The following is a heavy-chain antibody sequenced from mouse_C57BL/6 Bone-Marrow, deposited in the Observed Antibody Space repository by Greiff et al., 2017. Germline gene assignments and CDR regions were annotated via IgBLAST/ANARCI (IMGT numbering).Heavy chain of an antibody. CDR3: AKKGDWEKDAMDY. Sequence: VMLVESGPGLVQPSQSLSITCTVSGFSLTSYGVHWVRQSPGKGLEWLGVIWRGGSTDYNAAFMSRLSITKDNSKSQVFFKMNSLQADDTAIYYGAKKGDWEKDAMDYWGQGTSVTVSS. CDR2: IWRGGST. D-gene: IGHD4-1*01. CDR1: GFSLTSYG. J-gene: IGHJ4*01. V-gene: IGHV2-5*01.